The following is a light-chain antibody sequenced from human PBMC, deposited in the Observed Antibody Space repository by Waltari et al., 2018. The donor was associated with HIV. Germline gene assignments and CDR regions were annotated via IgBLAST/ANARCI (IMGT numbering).Light chain of an antibody. CDR1: DSPIGSNY. Sequence: QSVVTSPSSASGTPGQRVTISCSRRDSPIGSNYVSWYQDLPGTAPKLLIYKNNQRSSGVPDRLSGPKSDTSASLAISGLRSEDEADYYCASWDDNLNSWVFGLGTKLTVL. J-gene: IGLJ3*02. V-gene: IGLV1-47*01. CDR2: KNN. CDR3: ASWDDNLNSWV.